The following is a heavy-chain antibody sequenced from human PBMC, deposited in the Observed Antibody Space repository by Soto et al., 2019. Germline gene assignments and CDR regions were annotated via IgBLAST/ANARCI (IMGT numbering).Heavy chain of an antibody. D-gene: IGHD2-8*01. CDR2: IIPVFGTT. Sequence: QVQLVQSGAEVKKPGSSVKVFCKASGGTFSNYTISWVRQAPGQGLEWMGGIIPVFGTTDYEQKFQGRVTITADGATSTAYMNLSSLRAAETAAYYCARSSAYIVLRKPTGNQDDYGMDVWGQGTTVNVSS. CDR1: GGTFSNYT. CDR3: ARSSAYIVLRKPTGNQDDYGMDV. J-gene: IGHJ6*02. V-gene: IGHV1-69*01.